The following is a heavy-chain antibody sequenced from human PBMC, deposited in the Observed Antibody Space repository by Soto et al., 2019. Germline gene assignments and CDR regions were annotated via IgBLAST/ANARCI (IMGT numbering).Heavy chain of an antibody. CDR3: ARPHNNYAAD. Sequence: GESLKISCKGSGYSFTSYWISWVRQMPGKGLEWMGRIDPSDSYTNYSPSFQGHVTTSADKSISTAYLQWSSLKASDTDMYYCARPHNNYAADWGQGTLVTVYS. CDR1: GYSFTSYW. D-gene: IGHD4-4*01. CDR2: IDPSDSYT. J-gene: IGHJ4*02. V-gene: IGHV5-10-1*01.